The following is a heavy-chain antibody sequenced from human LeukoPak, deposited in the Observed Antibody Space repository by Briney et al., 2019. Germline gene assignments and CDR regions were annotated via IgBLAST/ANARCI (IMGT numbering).Heavy chain of an antibody. D-gene: IGHD6-13*01. Sequence: GRSLRLSCAASGFTFSSYAMHWVRQAPGKGLEWVAVISYDGSNKYYADSVKGRFTISRDNSKNTLYLQMNSLRAEDTAVYYCARDHPIAAAGTFDYWGQGTLVTVSS. CDR2: ISYDGSNK. CDR1: GFTFSSYA. J-gene: IGHJ4*02. V-gene: IGHV3-30-3*01. CDR3: ARDHPIAAAGTFDY.